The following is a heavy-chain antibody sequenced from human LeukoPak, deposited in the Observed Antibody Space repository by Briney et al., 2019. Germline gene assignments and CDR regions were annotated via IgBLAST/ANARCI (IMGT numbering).Heavy chain of an antibody. V-gene: IGHV4-59*08. D-gene: IGHD3-9*01. Sequence: SETLSLTRTVSGDSLSRYYWSSIRQPPGKGLERICHIYYSGSTNYNPSLKSRVTISVDTSKNQFSLKLSSVTAADTAVYYCARSPDILTGPRDYYYYYGMDVWGQGTTVTVSS. J-gene: IGHJ6*02. CDR2: IYYSGST. CDR3: ARSPDILTGPRDYYYYYGMDV. CDR1: GDSLSRYY.